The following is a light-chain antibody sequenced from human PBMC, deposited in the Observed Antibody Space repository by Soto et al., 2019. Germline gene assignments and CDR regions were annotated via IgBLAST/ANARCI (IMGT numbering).Light chain of an antibody. J-gene: IGKJ2*01. CDR3: QQYGRSPPYT. CDR2: AAS. CDR1: QSVSSNS. V-gene: IGKV3-20*01. Sequence: EIMLTQSPGTLSLSPGERATLSCRASQSVSSNSLSWFQQKPGQAPRLLILAASTRATGIPDRFSGSGSGTEFTLNLSRLEPEDFAVYFWQQYGRSPPYTFGQGSKLEIK.